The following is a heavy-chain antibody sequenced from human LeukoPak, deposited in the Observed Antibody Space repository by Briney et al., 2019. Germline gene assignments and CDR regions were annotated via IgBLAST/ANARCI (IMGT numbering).Heavy chain of an antibody. D-gene: IGHD6-13*01. V-gene: IGHV3-23*01. CDR3: AGGGAAAGRPTPFDY. J-gene: IGHJ4*02. CDR1: GFTFSSYA. CDR2: ISGSGGST. Sequence: GGSLRLSCAASGFTFSSYAMSWVRQAPGKGLEWVSAISGSGGSTYYADSVKGRLTISRDNSKNTLYLQMNSLRAEDTAVYYCAGGGAAAGRPTPFDYWGQGTLVTVSS.